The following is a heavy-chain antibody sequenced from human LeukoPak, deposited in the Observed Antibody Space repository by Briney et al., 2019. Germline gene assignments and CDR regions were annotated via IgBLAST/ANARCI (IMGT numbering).Heavy chain of an antibody. CDR3: ARTNSYYDFWSDHYNWFDP. V-gene: IGHV1-2*02. CDR1: GYTFTGYY. CDR2: INPNSGGT. Sequence: GASVTVSFKASGYTFTGYYMHWVRQAPGQGLEWMGWINPNSGGTKYAQKFQGRVTMTRDTSITTAYMELSRLRSDDTAVYYCARTNSYYDFWSDHYNWFDPWGQGTLVTVSS. J-gene: IGHJ5*02. D-gene: IGHD3-3*01.